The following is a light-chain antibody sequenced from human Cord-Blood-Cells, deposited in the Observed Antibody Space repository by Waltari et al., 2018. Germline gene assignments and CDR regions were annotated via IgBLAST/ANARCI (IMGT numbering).Light chain of an antibody. CDR2: AAS. Sequence: DIQMTQSPSSLPASVGDRVHITCRASQSISSYFNWYQQKPGKAPKLLSYAASSLQSGVPSRFSGSGAGTDFTLTISSLQPEDFATYYCQQSYSTPPYTFGQGTKLEIK. V-gene: IGKV1-39*01. CDR3: QQSYSTPPYT. J-gene: IGKJ2*01. CDR1: QSISSY.